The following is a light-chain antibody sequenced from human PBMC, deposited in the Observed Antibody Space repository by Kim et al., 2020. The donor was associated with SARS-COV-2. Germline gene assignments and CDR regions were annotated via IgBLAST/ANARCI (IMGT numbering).Light chain of an antibody. CDR3: QQGYSTPIT. Sequence: ASVGDRVTITCRASQTISTYLSWYQQKPGKAPKLLIYLVSTLQSGVPSRFSGSGSGTDFTLTISSLQPEDFATYYCQQGYSTPITFGQGTRLEIK. V-gene: IGKV1-39*01. CDR1: QTISTY. CDR2: LVS. J-gene: IGKJ5*01.